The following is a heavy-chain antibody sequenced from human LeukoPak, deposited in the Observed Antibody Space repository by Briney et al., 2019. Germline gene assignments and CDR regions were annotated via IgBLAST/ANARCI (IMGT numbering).Heavy chain of an antibody. CDR1: GFTFSDYH. V-gene: IGHV3-11*01. D-gene: IGHD4-11*01. CDR2: ISESGDTK. CDR3: ARRTYSNYFFDY. Sequence: RGSLRLSCATSGFTFSDYHMSWIRQAPGKGLEWVSDISESGDTKFYTDSVKGRFTISRDNGKKSMYLQMNSLRAEDTAVYYCARRTYSNYFFDYWGQGTLVTVSS. J-gene: IGHJ4*02.